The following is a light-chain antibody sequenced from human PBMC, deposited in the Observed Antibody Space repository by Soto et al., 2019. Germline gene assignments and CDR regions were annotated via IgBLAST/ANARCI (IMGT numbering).Light chain of an antibody. CDR3: QQYGSSPRT. V-gene: IGKV3-20*01. CDR1: LSVSSSY. J-gene: IGKJ1*01. Sequence: IVMTQSPATLSVSPGQRATLSCRASLSVSSSYLAWYQQKPGQAPRLLIYGASSRATGIPDRFSGSGSGTDFTLTISRLEPEDFAVYYCQQYGSSPRTFGQGTKVDIK. CDR2: GAS.